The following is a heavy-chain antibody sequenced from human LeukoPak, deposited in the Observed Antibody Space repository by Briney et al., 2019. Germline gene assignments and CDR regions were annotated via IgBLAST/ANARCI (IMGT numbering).Heavy chain of an antibody. V-gene: IGHV4-4*07. Sequence: SETLSLTCTVSGGSISSYYWSWIRQPAGKGLEWIGRIYTSGSTNYNPSLKSRVTMSVDTSKNQFSLKLSSVTAADTAVYYCARGHYSGSYYVLDYWGQGTLVTVSS. J-gene: IGHJ4*02. D-gene: IGHD1-26*01. CDR3: ARGHYSGSYYVLDY. CDR1: GGSISSYY. CDR2: IYTSGST.